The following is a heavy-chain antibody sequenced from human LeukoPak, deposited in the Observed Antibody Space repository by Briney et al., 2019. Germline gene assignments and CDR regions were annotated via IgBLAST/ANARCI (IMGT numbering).Heavy chain of an antibody. CDR3: ARLNVEQWRNTMDY. V-gene: IGHV4-59*12. D-gene: IGHD1/OR15-1a*01. Sequence: SETLSLTCIVSGGSISSYFWSWIRQPPGKGLEWIGYISNSGSTNYNPSLKSRVTMSIDTSKNQLSLTLSSVTAADTSVYYCARLNVEQWRNTMDYWGQGTLVTVSS. CDR2: ISNSGST. J-gene: IGHJ4*02. CDR1: GGSISSYF.